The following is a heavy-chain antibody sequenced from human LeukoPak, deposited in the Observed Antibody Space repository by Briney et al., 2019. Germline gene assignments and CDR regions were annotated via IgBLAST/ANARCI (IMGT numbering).Heavy chain of an antibody. D-gene: IGHD2-2*01. J-gene: IGHJ6*02. V-gene: IGHV4-4*07. Sequence: SETLSLTCTVSGGSISNYYWSWIRQPAGKGLEWIGRIYTSGSTNYNPSLKSRLTMSVDMSKNQFSLQLSSVTAADTAIYYCARGCSSTSCYLRMDLLGQGTTITVSS. CDR2: IYTSGST. CDR3: ARGCSSTSCYLRMDL. CDR1: GGSISNYY.